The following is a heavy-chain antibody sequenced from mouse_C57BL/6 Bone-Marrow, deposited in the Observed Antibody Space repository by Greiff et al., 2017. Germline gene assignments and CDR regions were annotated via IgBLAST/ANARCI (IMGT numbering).Heavy chain of an antibody. CDR1: GYAFSSSW. D-gene: IGHD2-4*01. CDR2: MYPGDGDT. V-gene: IGHV1-82*01. Sequence: QVQLQQSGPELVKPGASVKISCKASGYAFSSSWLNWVKQRPGKGLEWIGRMYPGDGDTNYNGKFKGRATLTADKSSSTAYMQLSSLTSEDSAVYFCARWDDYDDGYYYAMDYWGQGTSVTVSS. CDR3: ARWDDYDDGYYYAMDY. J-gene: IGHJ4*01.